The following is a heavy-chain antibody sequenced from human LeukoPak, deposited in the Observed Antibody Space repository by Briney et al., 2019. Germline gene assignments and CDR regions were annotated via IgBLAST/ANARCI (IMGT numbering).Heavy chain of an antibody. CDR1: GFTFSSYA. CDR2: ISYDGSNK. Sequence: GGSLRLSCAASGFTFSSYAMHWVRQAPGKGLEWVAVISYDGSNKYYADSVKGRFTISRDNSKNTLYLQMNSLRAEDTAVYYCARDKTLVPAAILGAFDIWGQGTMVTVSS. J-gene: IGHJ3*02. CDR3: ARDKTLVPAAILGAFDI. D-gene: IGHD2-2*02. V-gene: IGHV3-30-3*01.